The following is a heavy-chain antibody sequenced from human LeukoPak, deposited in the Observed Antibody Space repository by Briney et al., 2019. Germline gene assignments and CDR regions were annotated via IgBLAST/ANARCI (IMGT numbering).Heavy chain of an antibody. Sequence: SETLSLTCAVYGGSLSGYDWTWVRQPPGKGLEWIGEINHNAGANYSPSLKSRVTMSVDMSKNQVSLELTSVTAADTAVYYCARGVQFDNGYPVFDYWGQGTLVTVSS. CDR1: GGSLSGYD. CDR2: INHNAGA. J-gene: IGHJ4*02. CDR3: ARGVQFDNGYPVFDY. D-gene: IGHD6-25*01. V-gene: IGHV4-34*01.